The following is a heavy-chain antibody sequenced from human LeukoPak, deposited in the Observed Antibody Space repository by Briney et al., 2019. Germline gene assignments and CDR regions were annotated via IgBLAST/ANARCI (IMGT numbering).Heavy chain of an antibody. CDR3: ARDPDGPGIDS. D-gene: IGHD3-10*01. Sequence: AGGSLRLSCAASGFTFSNCGMSWVRQAPGKGLEWVSSISGSEGRAFYADSVKGRFTISRDTSKSTLYLQINSLRAEDTAVYYCARDPDGPGIDSWGQGTLVTVSS. CDR1: GFTFSNCG. V-gene: IGHV3-23*01. J-gene: IGHJ4*02. CDR2: ISGSEGRA.